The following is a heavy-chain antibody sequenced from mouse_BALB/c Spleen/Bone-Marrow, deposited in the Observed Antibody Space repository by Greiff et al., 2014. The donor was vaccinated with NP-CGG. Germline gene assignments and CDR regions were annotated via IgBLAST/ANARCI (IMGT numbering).Heavy chain of an antibody. Sequence: VQLQQSGPELVKPGASVKISCKASGYSFTGYFMNWVIQSHRKSLEWIGRINPYNGDSFYNQKFKGKATLTVDKSSSTAHMELRSLASEDSAVYYCARVTTDWYFDVWGAGTTVTVSS. CDR1: GYSFTGYF. CDR3: ARVTTDWYFDV. CDR2: INPYNGDS. D-gene: IGHD1-1*01. V-gene: IGHV1-20*02. J-gene: IGHJ1*01.